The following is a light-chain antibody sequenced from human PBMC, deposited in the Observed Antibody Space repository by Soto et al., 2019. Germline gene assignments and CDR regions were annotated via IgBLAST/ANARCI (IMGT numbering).Light chain of an antibody. V-gene: IGKV3-20*01. Sequence: EIVLTQSPGTLSLSPGERATLSCRASQSVMNSYLAWYQQKPGQAPRLLMSGASSRSTGIPDRFSGNGSGTDFTLTISRLEPEDFAVYYCQQYGNSPQITFGQGTRLEI. J-gene: IGKJ5*01. CDR2: GAS. CDR1: QSVMNSY. CDR3: QQYGNSPQIT.